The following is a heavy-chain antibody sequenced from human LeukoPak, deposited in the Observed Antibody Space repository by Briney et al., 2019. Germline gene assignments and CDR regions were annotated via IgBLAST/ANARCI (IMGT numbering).Heavy chain of an antibody. D-gene: IGHD3-10*01. Sequence: SETLSLTCTVSGGSISSYYWSWIRQPPGKGLEWIGYIYYSGSTNYNPSLKSRVTISVDTSKNQFSLKLSSVTAADTAVYYCARDPNLKLGYGVLGGDYWGQGTLVTVSS. V-gene: IGHV4-59*12. CDR3: ARDPNLKLGYGVLGGDY. CDR1: GGSISSYY. CDR2: IYYSGST. J-gene: IGHJ4*02.